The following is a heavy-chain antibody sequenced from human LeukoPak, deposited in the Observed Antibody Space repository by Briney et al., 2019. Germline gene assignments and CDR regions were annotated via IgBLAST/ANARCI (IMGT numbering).Heavy chain of an antibody. Sequence: SETLSLTCTVSGGSISSYYWSWIRQPAGKGLEWIGRIYTSGSTNYNPSLKSRVTISVDTSKNQFSLKLSSVTAADTAVYYCARGRNYDSSGLAQVSYWGQGTLVTVSS. CDR3: ARGRNYDSSGLAQVSY. CDR2: IYTSGST. V-gene: IGHV4-4*07. D-gene: IGHD3-22*01. CDR1: GGSISSYY. J-gene: IGHJ4*02.